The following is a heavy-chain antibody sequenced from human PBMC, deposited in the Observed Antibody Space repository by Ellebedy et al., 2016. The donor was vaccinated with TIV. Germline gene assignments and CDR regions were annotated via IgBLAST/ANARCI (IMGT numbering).Heavy chain of an antibody. D-gene: IGHD4-17*01. V-gene: IGHV3-7*01. CDR3: ARDGSYGDYLPPTHAFES. CDR1: GFTFSSYW. J-gene: IGHJ3*02. Sequence: GGSLRLSCAASGFTFSSYWMSWVRQAPGKGLEWVANIKQDGSEKYYVDSVKGRFTIPRDDATNSLYLQMNSLRAEDTAVYYSARDGSYGDYLPPTHAFESWGQGTVVTVSS. CDR2: IKQDGSEK.